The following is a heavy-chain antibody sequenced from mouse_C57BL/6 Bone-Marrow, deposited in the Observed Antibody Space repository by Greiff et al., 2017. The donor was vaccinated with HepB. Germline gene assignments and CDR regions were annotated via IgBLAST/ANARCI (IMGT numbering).Heavy chain of an antibody. CDR2: IYPRSGNT. CDR3: GGKGGYYPYYAMDY. Sequence: VQLQQSGAELARPGASVKLSCKASGYTFTSYGISWVKQRTGQGLEWIGEIYPRSGNTYYNEKFKGKATLTADKSSSTAYMELRSLTSEDSAVYYCGGKGGYYPYYAMDYWGQGTSVTVSS. D-gene: IGHD2-3*01. V-gene: IGHV1-81*01. CDR1: GYTFTSYG. J-gene: IGHJ4*01.